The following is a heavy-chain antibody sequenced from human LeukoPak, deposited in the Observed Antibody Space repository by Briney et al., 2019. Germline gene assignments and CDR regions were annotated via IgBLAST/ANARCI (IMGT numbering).Heavy chain of an antibody. CDR3: AKDEAHTGEQDC. J-gene: IGHJ4*02. Sequence: GSLRLSCAASGFTFSSYAMSWVRQAPGKGLEWVSAISGSGGSTYYADSVKGRFTISRDNSKNTLYLQMNSLRAEDTAVYYCAKDEAHTGEQDCWGQGTLVTVSS. V-gene: IGHV3-23*01. CDR1: GFTFSSYA. CDR2: ISGSGGST. D-gene: IGHD7-27*01.